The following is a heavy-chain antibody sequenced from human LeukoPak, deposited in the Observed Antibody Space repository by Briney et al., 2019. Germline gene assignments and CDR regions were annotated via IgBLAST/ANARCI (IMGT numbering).Heavy chain of an antibody. CDR2: INHNGNVN. V-gene: IGHV3-7*03. CDR3: ARGGGLAV. D-gene: IGHD3-16*01. J-gene: IGHJ6*02. CDR1: GFTFSSYW. Sequence: GGSLRLSGAASGFTFSSYWMNWARQAPGKGLEWVASINHNGNVNYYVDSVKGRFTISRDNAKNSLYLQMSNLRAEDTAVYFCARGGGLAVWGQGATVTVSS.